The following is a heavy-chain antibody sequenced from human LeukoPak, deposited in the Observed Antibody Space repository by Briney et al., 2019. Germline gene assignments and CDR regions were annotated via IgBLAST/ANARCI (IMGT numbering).Heavy chain of an antibody. Sequence: GGSLRLSCAASGFNFRSYAMSWVRQAPGKGLEWVSTVTGGAVATYYADSVRGRHTISRDNSKNTLYLQMNSLRAQDTAVYYCARDSPLKGYNSGWATNSFDFWGQGTLVTVSS. J-gene: IGHJ4*02. CDR3: ARDSPLKGYNSGWATNSFDF. CDR1: GFNFRSYA. V-gene: IGHV3-23*01. D-gene: IGHD6-19*01. CDR2: VTGGAVAT.